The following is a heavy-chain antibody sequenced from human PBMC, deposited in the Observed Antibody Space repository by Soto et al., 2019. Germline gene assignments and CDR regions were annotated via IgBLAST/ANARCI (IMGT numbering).Heavy chain of an antibody. Sequence: GGSLRLSCVASGFDFYLYTMNWVRQAPGKGLEWVSGIYGNGAETFHADSVKGRFTISRDNTRNTVYLQMNSLRDEDTAVYYCAKDKQPDGIWDIDWWGQGTRVTVSS. CDR3: AKDKQPDGIWDIDW. V-gene: IGHV3-23*01. D-gene: IGHD1-1*01. CDR1: GFDFYLYT. CDR2: IYGNGAET. J-gene: IGHJ4*02.